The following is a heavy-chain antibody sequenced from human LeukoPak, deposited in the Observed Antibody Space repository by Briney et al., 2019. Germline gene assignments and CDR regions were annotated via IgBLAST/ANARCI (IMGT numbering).Heavy chain of an antibody. CDR3: ASYTYHYDSSGYQDAFDI. D-gene: IGHD3-22*01. Sequence: SETLSLTCTVSGGSISSYYWSWIRQPPGKGLEWIGYIYYSGSTNYNPSLKSRVTISVDTSKNQFSLKLSSVTAADTAVYYCASYTYHYDSSGYQDAFDIWGQGTMVTVSS. J-gene: IGHJ3*02. V-gene: IGHV4-59*01. CDR1: GGSISSYY. CDR2: IYYSGST.